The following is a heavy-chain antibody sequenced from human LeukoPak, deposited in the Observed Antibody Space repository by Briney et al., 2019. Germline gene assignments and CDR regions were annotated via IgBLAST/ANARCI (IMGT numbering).Heavy chain of an antibody. D-gene: IGHD3-10*02. CDR2: ISGSGSSI. Sequence: GGSLRLSCSAPGFTFSNYVMNWVRQAPGKGLEWVSYISGSGSSIYYADSVEGRFTISRDNAKHSLYLQMNSLRAEDTAVYYCARDDVLSLGISFDLWGRGTLVTVSS. CDR1: GFTFSNYV. CDR3: ARDDVLSLGISFDL. V-gene: IGHV3-48*03. J-gene: IGHJ2*01.